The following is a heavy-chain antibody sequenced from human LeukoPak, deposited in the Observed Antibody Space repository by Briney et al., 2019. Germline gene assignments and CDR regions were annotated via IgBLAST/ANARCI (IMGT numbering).Heavy chain of an antibody. CDR1: GYTFTSYY. CDR2: INPNSGGT. Sequence: ASVKVSCKASGYTFTSYYMHWVRQAPGQGREWMGWINPNSGGTNYAQKFQGRVTMTRDTSISTAYMELSRLRSDDTAVYYCARGMGLELTFDAFDIWGQGTMVTVSS. V-gene: IGHV1-2*02. J-gene: IGHJ3*02. CDR3: ARGMGLELTFDAFDI. D-gene: IGHD1-7*01.